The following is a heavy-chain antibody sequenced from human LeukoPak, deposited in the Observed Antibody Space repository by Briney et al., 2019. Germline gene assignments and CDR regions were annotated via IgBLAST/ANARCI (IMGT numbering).Heavy chain of an antibody. CDR2: ISSSGSTI. CDR1: GFTFCDYY. D-gene: IGHD6-13*01. V-gene: IGHV3-11*01. Sequence: GGSLRLSCAASGFTFCDYYMSWIRQAPGKGLEWVSYISSSGSTIYYADSVKGRFTISRDNAKNSLYLQMNSLRAEDTAVYYCARVGSSSWYAESWFDPWGQGTLVTVSS. CDR3: ARVGSSSWYAESWFDP. J-gene: IGHJ5*02.